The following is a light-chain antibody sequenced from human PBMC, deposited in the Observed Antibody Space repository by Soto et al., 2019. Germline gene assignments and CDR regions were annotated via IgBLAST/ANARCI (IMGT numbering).Light chain of an antibody. CDR1: TSDVGSYNQ. CDR2: EVS. CDR3: CSYAGTSTDV. J-gene: IGLJ1*01. Sequence: QSALTQPASVSGSPGQSITISCTGTTSDVGSYNQVSWYQQHPGKAPKLMIYEVSKRPSGVSNRFSGSKSGNTASLTISGLQAEDEADYHCCSYAGTSTDVFGTGTKLTVL. V-gene: IGLV2-23*02.